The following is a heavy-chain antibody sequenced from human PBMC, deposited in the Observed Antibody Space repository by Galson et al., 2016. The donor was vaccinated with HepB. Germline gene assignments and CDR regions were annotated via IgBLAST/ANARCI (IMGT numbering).Heavy chain of an antibody. CDR2: INPKIGGT. V-gene: IGHV1-2*02. J-gene: IGHJ4*02. Sequence: SVKVSCKASGYTFTGYFIHWARQAPGQGLEWMGWINPKIGGTNYAQKFQGRVTMTRDTSINTAYMEVRRLRADDTAVYYCASALRPLSGSYLDYWGQGTLVTVSS. CDR1: GYTFTGYF. D-gene: IGHD1-26*01. CDR3: ASALRPLSGSYLDY.